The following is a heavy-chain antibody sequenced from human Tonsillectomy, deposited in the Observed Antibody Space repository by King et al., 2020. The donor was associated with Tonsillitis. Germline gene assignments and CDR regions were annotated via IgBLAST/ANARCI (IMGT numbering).Heavy chain of an antibody. J-gene: IGHJ2*01. V-gene: IGHV3-33*01. D-gene: IGHD6-19*01. CDR1: GFKFSHYG. Sequence: VQLVESGGGVVQPGTSLRLSCAASGFKFSHYGMHWIRQAPGKGLQWVAAIRFDGSNQYYIDSVKGRLSISRDDSQNTLYLHMDSLRVEDTAVYYCASDSDTSGNYWFFDLWGRGTLVAVSS. CDR2: IRFDGSNQ. CDR3: ASDSDTSGNYWFFDL.